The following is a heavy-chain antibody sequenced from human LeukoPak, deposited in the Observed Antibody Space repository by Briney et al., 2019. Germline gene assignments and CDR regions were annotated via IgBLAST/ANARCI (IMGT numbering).Heavy chain of an antibody. CDR2: IYTSGST. Sequence: SETLSLTCTVSGGSISSYYWSWIRQPAGKGLEWIGRIYTSGSTNYNPSLKSRVTMSVDTSKNQFSLKLSSVTAADTAVYYCARGRRDTAMIIYYYYYYMDVWGKGTTVTISS. CDR1: GGSISSYY. V-gene: IGHV4-4*07. D-gene: IGHD5-18*01. J-gene: IGHJ6*03. CDR3: ARGRRDTAMIIYYYYYYMDV.